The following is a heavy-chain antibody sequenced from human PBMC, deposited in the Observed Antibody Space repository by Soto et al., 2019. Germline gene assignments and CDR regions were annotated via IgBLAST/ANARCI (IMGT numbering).Heavy chain of an antibody. Sequence: GGSLRLSCAASGFTFSSYAMSWVRQAPGKGLEWVSAISGSGGSTYYADSVKGRFTISRDNSKNTLYLQMNSLRAEDTAVYYCAKDMSSGFPHPVGYFDYWGQGTLVTVSS. D-gene: IGHD3-22*01. CDR2: ISGSGGST. J-gene: IGHJ4*02. V-gene: IGHV3-23*01. CDR1: GFTFSSYA. CDR3: AKDMSSGFPHPVGYFDY.